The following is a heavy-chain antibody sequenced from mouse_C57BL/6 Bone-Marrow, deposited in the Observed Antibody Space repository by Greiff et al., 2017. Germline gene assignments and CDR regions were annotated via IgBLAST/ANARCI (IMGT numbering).Heavy chain of an antibody. J-gene: IGHJ2*01. CDR1: GYTFTDYE. CDR2: IDPETGGT. Sequence: QVQLQQSGAELVRPGASVTLSCKASGYTFTDYEMHWVKQTPVHGLEWIGAIDPETGGTAYNQKFKGKAILTADKSSSTACMELRSLTSEDSAVYYCTRGGDITTVVADDWGKGTTLTVSS. V-gene: IGHV1-15*01. CDR3: TRGGDITTVVADD. D-gene: IGHD1-1*01.